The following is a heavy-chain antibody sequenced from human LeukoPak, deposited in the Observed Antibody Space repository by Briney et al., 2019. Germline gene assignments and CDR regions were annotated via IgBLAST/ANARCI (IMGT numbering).Heavy chain of an antibody. CDR2: IYYSGST. Sequence: PSETLSLTCIVSGGSISSISSNNYHWGWIRQPPGKRLEWIGSIYYSGSTYYNPSLKSRVTISVDTSKNQFSLKLSSVTAADTALYYCAREMGVVTAHGIDVWGQGTTVTVSS. V-gene: IGHV4-39*02. J-gene: IGHJ6*02. CDR3: AREMGVVTAHGIDV. D-gene: IGHD4-23*01. CDR1: GGSISSISSNNYH.